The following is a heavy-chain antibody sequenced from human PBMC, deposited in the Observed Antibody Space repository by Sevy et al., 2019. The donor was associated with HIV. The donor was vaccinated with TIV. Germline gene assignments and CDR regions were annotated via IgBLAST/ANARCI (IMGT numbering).Heavy chain of an antibody. CDR3: ITDPGYSGYDEEVINYYYYGMDV. CDR2: IKSEIDGGAI. D-gene: IGHD5-12*01. V-gene: IGHV3-15*01. J-gene: IGHJ6*02. Sequence: GGSLRLSCAASGFTFSSAWMSWVRQAPGKGLEWVGRIKSEIDGGAIDYAAPVKGRFSNSREDSKNTVYLQMNSLKTEDTAVYYCITDPGYSGYDEEVINYYYYGMDVWGQGTTVTVSS. CDR1: GFTFSSAW.